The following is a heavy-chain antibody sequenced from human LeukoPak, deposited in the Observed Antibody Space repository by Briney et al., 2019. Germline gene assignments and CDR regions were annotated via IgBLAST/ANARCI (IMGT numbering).Heavy chain of an antibody. Sequence: PSETLSLTCAVSGGSISSSNWWSWVRQPPGKGLEWIGEIYHSGSTNYNPSLKSRVTISVDKSKNQFSLKLSSVTAADTAVYYCARDVRYFDWPKLGAFDIWGQGTMVTVSS. CDR2: IYHSGST. CDR1: GGSISSSNW. D-gene: IGHD3-9*01. V-gene: IGHV4-4*02. J-gene: IGHJ3*02. CDR3: ARDVRYFDWPKLGAFDI.